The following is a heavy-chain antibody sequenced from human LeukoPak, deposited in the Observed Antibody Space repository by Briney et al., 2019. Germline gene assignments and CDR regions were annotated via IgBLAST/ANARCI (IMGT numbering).Heavy chain of an antibody. J-gene: IGHJ4*02. CDR3: ARATYHLDY. CDR2: IYYSGST. Sequence: SETLSLTCTVSGGSISSSSYYWGWIRQPPGKGLEWIGYIYYSGSTNYNPSLKSRVTISVDTSKNQFSLKLSSVTAADTAVYYCARATYHLDYWGQGTLVTVSS. D-gene: IGHD2-2*01. V-gene: IGHV4-61*05. CDR1: GGSISSSSYY.